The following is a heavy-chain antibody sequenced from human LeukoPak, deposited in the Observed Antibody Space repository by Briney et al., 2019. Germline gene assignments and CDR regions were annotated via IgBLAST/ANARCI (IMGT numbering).Heavy chain of an antibody. CDR3: AREEGIVVVPAAMDY. V-gene: IGHV3-30*04. CDR2: ISYDGSNK. Sequence: RTGGSLRLSCAASGFTFSSYAMHWVRQAPGKGLEWVAAISYDGSNKYYADSVKGRFTISRDNSKNTLYLQMNSLRAEDTAVYYCAREEGIVVVPAAMDYWGQGTLVTVSS. J-gene: IGHJ4*02. D-gene: IGHD2-2*01. CDR1: GFTFSSYA.